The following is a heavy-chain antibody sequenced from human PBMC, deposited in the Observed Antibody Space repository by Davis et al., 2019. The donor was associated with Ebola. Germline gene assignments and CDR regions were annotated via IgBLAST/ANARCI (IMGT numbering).Heavy chain of an antibody. Sequence: SVKVSCKASGYTFSGNYIQWVRQAPGQGLEWMGGIIPVFRTANYAQKFQGRVTITADESTRTAYMELHGLRSEDTAVYYCAHLGPQRYCSGGGCHGYLDYWGQGTLVTVSS. V-gene: IGHV1-69*13. J-gene: IGHJ4*02. CDR2: IIPVFRTA. D-gene: IGHD2-15*01. CDR3: AHLGPQRYCSGGGCHGYLDY. CDR1: GYTFSGNY.